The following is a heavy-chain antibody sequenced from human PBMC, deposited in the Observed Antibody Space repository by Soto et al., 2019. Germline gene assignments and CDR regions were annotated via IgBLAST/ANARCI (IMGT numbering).Heavy chain of an antibody. J-gene: IGHJ4*02. CDR1: GGSISSSSYY. V-gene: IGHV4-39*01. D-gene: IGHD2-15*01. CDR2: IYYSGST. CDR3: ARHRFATRYPSPAISFDY. Sequence: KPSETLSLTCTVSGGSISSSSYYWGWIRQPPGKGLEWIGSIYYSGSTYYNPSLKSRVTISVDTSKNQFSLKLSSVTAADTAVYYCARHRFATRYPSPAISFDYWGQGTLVTVSS.